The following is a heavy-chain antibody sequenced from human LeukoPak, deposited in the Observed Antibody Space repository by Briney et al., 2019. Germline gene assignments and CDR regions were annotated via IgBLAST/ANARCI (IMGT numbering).Heavy chain of an antibody. D-gene: IGHD2-15*01. CDR3: ARSTRPVAHYYFDY. J-gene: IGHJ4*02. Sequence: SSETLSLTCAVYGGSFSGYYWSWIRQPPGKGLEWIGEINHSGSTNYNPSLKSRVTISIDTPKNQFSLKLSSVTAADTAVYYCARSTRPVAHYYFDYWGQGTLVTVSS. V-gene: IGHV4-34*01. CDR2: INHSGST. CDR1: GGSFSGYY.